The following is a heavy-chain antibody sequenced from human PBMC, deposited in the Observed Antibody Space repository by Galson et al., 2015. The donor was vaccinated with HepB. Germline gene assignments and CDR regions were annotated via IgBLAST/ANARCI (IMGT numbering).Heavy chain of an antibody. CDR3: ARHPMVYLYYYYYGMDV. CDR1: GYSFTSYW. CDR2: IDPSDSYT. V-gene: IGHV5-10-1*01. D-gene: IGHD2-8*01. J-gene: IGHJ6*02. Sequence: QSGAEVKKPGESLRISCKGSGYSFTSYWISWVRQMPGKGLEWMGRIDPSDSYTNYSPSFQGHVTISADKSISTAYLQWSSLKASDTAMYYCARHPMVYLYYYYYGMDVWGQGTTVTVSS.